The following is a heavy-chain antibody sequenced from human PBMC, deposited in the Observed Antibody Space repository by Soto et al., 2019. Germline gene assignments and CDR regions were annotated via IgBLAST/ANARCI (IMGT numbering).Heavy chain of an antibody. V-gene: IGHV3-23*01. J-gene: IGHJ4*02. CDR3: AKGVVVGYFAFDY. CDR2: ITNGAGST. CDR1: GFTLSSYA. D-gene: IGHD3-3*01. Sequence: EVQLLESGGGSVQPGGSLRLSCAVSGFTLSSYAMNWVRQAPGKGLEWVSTITNGAGSTYYADSVKGRFTISRDNSRSTLYLQVNGLRVEDTAVYYCAKGVVVGYFAFDYWGQGTLVTVSS.